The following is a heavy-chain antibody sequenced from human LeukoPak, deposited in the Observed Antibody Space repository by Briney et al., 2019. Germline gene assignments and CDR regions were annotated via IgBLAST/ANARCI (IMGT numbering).Heavy chain of an antibody. Sequence: PSETLSLTCAVYGGSFSGYYWSWIRQPPGKGLEWIGEINHSGSTNYNPSLKSRVTISVDTSKNQFSLRLSSVTAADTAVYYCARLGVTTPYYWGQGTLVTVSS. D-gene: IGHD4-17*01. CDR2: INHSGST. CDR3: ARLGVTTPYY. J-gene: IGHJ4*02. V-gene: IGHV4-34*01. CDR1: GGSFSGYY.